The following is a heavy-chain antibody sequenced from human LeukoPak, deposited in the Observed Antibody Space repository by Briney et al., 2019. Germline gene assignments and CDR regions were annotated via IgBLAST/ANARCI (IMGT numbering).Heavy chain of an antibody. CDR1: GFTFSNYW. CDR3: AREAYCAY. D-gene: IGHD2-21*01. J-gene: IGHJ4*02. CDR2: IKQDGSEK. Sequence: GGSLGLSCEASGFTFSNYWMSWVRQAPGKGLEWVANIKQDGSEKYYVDSVKGRFTISRDNAKNSLYLQMNSLRAEDTAVYYCAREAYCAYWGQGTLLTVSS. V-gene: IGHV3-7*01.